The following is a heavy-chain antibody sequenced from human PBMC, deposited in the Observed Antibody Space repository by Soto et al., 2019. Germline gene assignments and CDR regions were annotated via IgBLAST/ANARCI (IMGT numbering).Heavy chain of an antibody. Sequence: SETLSLTCTVSGGSMNGYYWSWVRQPPGKGLEWIGYISYSGTTNYNPSLKSRLTISVDTSKSQFSLKLSSVTAADTAVYYCTREGRSFDYWGQGALVTGSS. CDR3: TREGRSFDY. CDR1: GGSMNGYY. CDR2: ISYSGTT. J-gene: IGHJ4*02. V-gene: IGHV4-59*01.